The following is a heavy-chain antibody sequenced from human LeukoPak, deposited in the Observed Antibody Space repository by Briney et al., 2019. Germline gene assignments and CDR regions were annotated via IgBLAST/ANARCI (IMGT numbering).Heavy chain of an antibody. CDR2: ISSSSSYI. Sequence: PGGSLRLSCAASGFTFSSYSMNWVRQAPGKGLEWVSSISSSSSYIYYADSVKGRFTISRDNAKNSLYLQMNSLRAEDTAVYYCARARTTKGRSHYYYYMDVWGKGTTVTVSS. CDR3: ARARTTKGRSHYYYYMDV. V-gene: IGHV3-21*01. D-gene: IGHD4-11*01. CDR1: GFTFSSYS. J-gene: IGHJ6*03.